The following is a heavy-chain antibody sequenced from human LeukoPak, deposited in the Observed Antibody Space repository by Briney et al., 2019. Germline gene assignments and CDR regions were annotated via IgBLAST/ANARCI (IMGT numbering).Heavy chain of an antibody. J-gene: IGHJ3*02. D-gene: IGHD2-21*02. CDR1: GFTFKDYA. CDR2: ISWSSRAS. Sequence: PGRSLRLSCAASGFTFKDYAMHWVRQAPGKGLEWVSGISWSSRASAYADSVKGRFTISRDNAKNSLYLQMNSLRPEDMALYYCVKGRSGGDFFTDAFDMWGQGTMVTVAS. CDR3: VKGRSGGDFFTDAFDM. V-gene: IGHV3-9*03.